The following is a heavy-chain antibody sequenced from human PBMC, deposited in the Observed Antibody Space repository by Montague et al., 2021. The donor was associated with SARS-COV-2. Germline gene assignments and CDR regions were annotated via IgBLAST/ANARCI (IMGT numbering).Heavy chain of an antibody. Sequence: PALVKPTQTLTLTCSFSGFSLSTSGVGVGWIRQPPGKALECLALICWNDNNRYSPSLNRSLTVTKDTSRNQVVLTVTNMNPVDTATYYCAHKKRGWPIEFGYWGQGILVTVSS. V-gene: IGHV2-5*01. D-gene: IGHD3-16*01. J-gene: IGHJ4*02. CDR2: ICWNDNN. CDR3: AHKKRGWPIEFGY. CDR1: GFSLSTSGVG.